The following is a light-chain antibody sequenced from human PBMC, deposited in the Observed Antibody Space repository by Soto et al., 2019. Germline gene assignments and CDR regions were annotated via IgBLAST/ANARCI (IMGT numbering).Light chain of an antibody. Sequence: PRERATLSCRASPSVSNNLTWYQQKPGQPPRLLIYGASTRATGVPGRFSGSGSGTEFTLTISSLQSEDFAVYYCQQYNDWWTFGQGTKVDI. CDR1: PSVSNN. CDR3: QQYNDWWT. V-gene: IGKV3-15*01. J-gene: IGKJ1*01. CDR2: GAS.